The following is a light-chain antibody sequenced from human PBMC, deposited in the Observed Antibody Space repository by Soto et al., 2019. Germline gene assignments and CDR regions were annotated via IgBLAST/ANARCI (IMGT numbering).Light chain of an antibody. V-gene: IGKV3-15*01. CDR1: QGVSRN. CDR3: HQYNNWPT. J-gene: IGKJ2*01. Sequence: EVVMTQSPATLSVSPGERVTLSRRASQGVSRNLAWYQHKRGQAPRLLIYGASTRATGIPARFSGSGSGTEFTLTISSLQSEDFAVYYCHQYNNWPTFGQGTKLAIK. CDR2: GAS.